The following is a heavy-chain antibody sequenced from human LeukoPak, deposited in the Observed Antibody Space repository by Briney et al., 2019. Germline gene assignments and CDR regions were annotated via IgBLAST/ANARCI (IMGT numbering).Heavy chain of an antibody. CDR3: AREIAYDFWSGYLHQSDY. CDR2: IYTSGST. V-gene: IGHV4-61*02. J-gene: IGHJ4*02. D-gene: IGHD3-3*01. Sequence: SETLSLTCTVSGGSISSGSYYWSWIRQPAGKGLEWIGRIYTSGSTNYNPSLKSRVTISVDTSKNQFSLKLSSVTAADTAVYYRAREIAYDFWSGYLHQSDYWGQGTLVTVSS. CDR1: GGSISSGSYY.